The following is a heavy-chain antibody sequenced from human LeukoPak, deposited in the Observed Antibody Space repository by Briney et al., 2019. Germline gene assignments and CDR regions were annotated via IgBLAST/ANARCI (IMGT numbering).Heavy chain of an antibody. Sequence: ASVKVSCKASGYTFTGYYMHWVRQAPGQGLEWMGWIDPNSGGTNYAQKFQGWVTMTRDTSISTAYMELSRLRSDDTAVYYCARDDNWNGGDYWGQGTLVTVSS. CDR3: ARDDNWNGGDY. J-gene: IGHJ4*02. V-gene: IGHV1-2*04. CDR2: IDPNSGGT. D-gene: IGHD1-20*01. CDR1: GYTFTGYY.